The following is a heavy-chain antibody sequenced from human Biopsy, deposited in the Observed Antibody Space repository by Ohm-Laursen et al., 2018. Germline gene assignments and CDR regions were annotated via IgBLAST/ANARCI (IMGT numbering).Heavy chain of an antibody. CDR3: VKQWGGYNFDS. CDR2: IDVSDYNT. V-gene: IGHV3-23*01. CDR1: GFTFHTYA. D-gene: IGHD1-14*01. Sequence: GSLRLSCSASGFTFHTYAMNWVRQAPGKGLEWVAHIDVSDYNTYYADSVRGRFTISRDNSKQMVHLEINSLTADDPAVYYCVKQWGGYNFDSWGQGTLVTVSS. J-gene: IGHJ5*01.